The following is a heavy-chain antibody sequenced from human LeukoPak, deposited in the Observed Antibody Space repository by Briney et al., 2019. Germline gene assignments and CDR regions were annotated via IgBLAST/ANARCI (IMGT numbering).Heavy chain of an antibody. CDR2: IYYSGST. CDR3: AREEYLLGNWFDP. V-gene: IGHV4-39*07. D-gene: IGHD2-2*01. J-gene: IGHJ5*02. Sequence: SETLSLTCTVSGGSISSSSYYWGWIRQPPGKGLEWIGSIYYSGSTYYNPSLKSRVTISVDTSKNQFSLKLSSVTAADTAVYYCAREEYLLGNWFDPWGQGTLVTVSS. CDR1: GGSISSSSYY.